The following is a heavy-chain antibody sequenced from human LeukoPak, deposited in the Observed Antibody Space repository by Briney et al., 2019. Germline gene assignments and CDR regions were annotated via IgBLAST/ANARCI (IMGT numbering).Heavy chain of an antibody. J-gene: IGHJ5*01. CDR2: ISETGDVT. V-gene: IGHV3-23*01. Sequence: PGGSLRLSCAASGFTFSAYAVTWVRQAPGKGLEWVSTISETGDVTYYADSVKDRFTISRDNSKSTLFLQMSRLRADDTAVYYCAKRTSHHWYWFDSWGRGALVTVSS. CDR1: GFTFSAYA. CDR3: AKRTSHHWYWFDS. D-gene: IGHD2-8*02.